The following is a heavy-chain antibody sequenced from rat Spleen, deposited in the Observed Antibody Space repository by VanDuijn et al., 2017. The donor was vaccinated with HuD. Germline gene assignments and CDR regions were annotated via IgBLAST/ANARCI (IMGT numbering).Heavy chain of an antibody. V-gene: IGHV2-15*01. CDR3: TRSYGGYTQHWFPY. CDR2: IWNDGST. D-gene: IGHD1-11*01. CDR1: GFSLATYS. J-gene: IGHJ3*01. Sequence: QVQLKESGPGLVQPSETLSLTCTVSGFSLATYSVSWVRQPSGKGPEWMGGIWNDGSTNYNSALKNRLNISRDTSKSQVFLKMNSLQTEDTAIYFCTRSYGGYTQHWFPYWGQGTLVTVSS.